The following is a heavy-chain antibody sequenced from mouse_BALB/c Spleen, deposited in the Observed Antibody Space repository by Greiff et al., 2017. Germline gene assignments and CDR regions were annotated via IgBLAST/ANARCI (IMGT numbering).Heavy chain of an antibody. CDR2: INPSTGYT. D-gene: IGHD2-1*01. CDR3: ARDGYGNYVWFAY. J-gene: IGHJ3*01. V-gene: IGHV1-7*01. CDR1: GYTFTSYW. Sequence: VQLQQSGAELAKPGASVKMSCKASGYTFTSYWMHWVKQRPGQGLEWIGYINPSTGYTEYNQKFKDKATLTADKSSSTAYMQLSSLTSEDSAVYYCARDGYGNYVWFAYWGQGTLVTVSA.